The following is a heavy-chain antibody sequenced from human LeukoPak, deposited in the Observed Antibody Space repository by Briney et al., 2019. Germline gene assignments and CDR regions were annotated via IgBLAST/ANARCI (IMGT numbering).Heavy chain of an antibody. V-gene: IGHV3-48*03. D-gene: IGHD5-12*01. CDR1: QFTFSSYE. Sequence: GGSLRLSCAASQFTFSSYEMNWVRQAPGKGLEWISSVGSSGFSIYYADSVKGRFTISRDNAKNLLFLEMNSLRVEDTAVYYCARDPYSGHYGNDYYYYMDVWGKGTTVTISS. CDR2: VGSSGFSI. CDR3: ARDPYSGHYGNDYYYYMDV. J-gene: IGHJ6*03.